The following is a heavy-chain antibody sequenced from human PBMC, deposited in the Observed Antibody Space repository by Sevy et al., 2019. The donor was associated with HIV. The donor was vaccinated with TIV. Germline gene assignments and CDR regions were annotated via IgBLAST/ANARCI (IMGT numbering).Heavy chain of an antibody. V-gene: IGHV3-23*01. D-gene: IGHD2-2*01. CDR1: GFTFSSYA. J-gene: IGHJ6*03. Sequence: GGSLRLSCAASGFTFSSYAMSWVRQAPGKGLEWVSAISGSGGSTYYADSVKGRFTISRDNSKNTLYLQMNSLRAEDTAVYYCAKDRAGWDIVVVPAATSHYYYYMDVWGKGTTVTVSS. CDR3: AKDRAGWDIVVVPAATSHYYYYMDV. CDR2: ISGSGGST.